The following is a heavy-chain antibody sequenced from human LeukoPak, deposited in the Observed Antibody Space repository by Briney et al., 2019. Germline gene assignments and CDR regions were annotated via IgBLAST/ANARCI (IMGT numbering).Heavy chain of an antibody. J-gene: IGHJ4*02. CDR2: ISGSGGST. CDR3: AKGISPVISLVYFDY. V-gene: IGHV3-23*01. D-gene: IGHD2-15*01. Sequence: GGSLRLSCAASGFTFSSYSMNWVRQAPGKGLEWVSAISGSGGSTYYADSVKGRFTISRDNSKNTLYLQMNSLRAEDTAVYYCAKGISPVISLVYFDYWGQGTLVTVSS. CDR1: GFTFSSYS.